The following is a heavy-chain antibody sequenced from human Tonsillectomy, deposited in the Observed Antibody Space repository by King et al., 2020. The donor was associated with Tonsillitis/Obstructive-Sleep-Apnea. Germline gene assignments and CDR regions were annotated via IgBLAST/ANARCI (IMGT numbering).Heavy chain of an antibody. Sequence: TLKESGPALVKPTQTLTLTCAFSGFSLSTRAMCVTWIRQPPGKALEWLARIDWDDDKYYSTSLKTRLTISKDTSKNQVVLTMTNMDPVDTATYYCARLIRDYYYYMDVWGKGTAVTVSS. CDR3: ARLIRDYYYYMDV. V-gene: IGHV2-70*11. D-gene: IGHD2-8*01. CDR1: GFSLSTRAMC. CDR2: IDWDDDK. J-gene: IGHJ6*03.